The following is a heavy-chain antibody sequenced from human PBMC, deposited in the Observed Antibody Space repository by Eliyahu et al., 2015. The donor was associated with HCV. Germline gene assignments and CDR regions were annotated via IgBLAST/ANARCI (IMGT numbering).Heavy chain of an antibody. D-gene: IGHD6-19*01. J-gene: IGHJ3*02. Sequence: QVQLVQSGAEVKKPGASVKVXCKASGYTXTSXXISWVRQAPGQGLEWXGWISAYNGNTNYAQKLQGRVTMTTDTSTSTAYMELRSLRSDDTAVYYCARDCQEEEQWLVVAAFDIWGQGTMVTVSS. CDR2: ISAYNGNT. CDR3: ARDCQEEEQWLVVAAFDI. V-gene: IGHV1-18*04. CDR1: GYTXTSXX.